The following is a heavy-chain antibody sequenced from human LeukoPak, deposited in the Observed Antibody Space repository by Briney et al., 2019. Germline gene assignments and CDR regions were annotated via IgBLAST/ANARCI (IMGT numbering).Heavy chain of an antibody. CDR2: ISYDGSNK. J-gene: IGHJ4*02. Sequence: GGSLRLSCAASGFTFSSYGMHWVRQAPGKGLEWVAVISYDGSNKYYADSVKGRFTLSRDNSKNTLYLQMNSLRAEDTAVYYCAKGLPLVDYDSTNFDYWGQGTLVTVSS. V-gene: IGHV3-30*18. CDR1: GFTFSSYG. D-gene: IGHD3-22*01. CDR3: AKGLPLVDYDSTNFDY.